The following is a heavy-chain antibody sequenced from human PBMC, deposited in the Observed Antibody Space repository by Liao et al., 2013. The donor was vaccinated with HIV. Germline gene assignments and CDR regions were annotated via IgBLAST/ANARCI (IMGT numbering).Heavy chain of an antibody. Sequence: QVQLQESGPGLLKPSETLSLSCTVSGGSISGHYWTWIRQSPGKGLEWIGFIYHSGKTNYNPSFASRVTISVDTSENQFSLKLSDVTAADTAVYYCARCGDYWGSANGFDVWGQGTKVTVSS. CDR2: IYHSGKT. V-gene: IGHV4-59*11. CDR1: GGSISGHY. J-gene: IGHJ3*01. CDR3: ARCGDYWGSANGFDV. D-gene: IGHD2-21*01.